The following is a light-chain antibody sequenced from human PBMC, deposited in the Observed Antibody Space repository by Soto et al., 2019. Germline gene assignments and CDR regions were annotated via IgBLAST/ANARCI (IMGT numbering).Light chain of an antibody. CDR3: SSYTSTGV. CDR1: SSDVGDYIH. J-gene: IGLJ3*02. V-gene: IGLV2-14*01. Sequence: QSVLTQPASVSGSPGQSITISCTGTSSDVGDYIHVSWYQQHPGKAPKLMIYDVSNRPSGVSNRFSGSKSGNTASLTISGLQAEDEADYYCSSYTSTGVFGGGTKLTVL. CDR2: DVS.